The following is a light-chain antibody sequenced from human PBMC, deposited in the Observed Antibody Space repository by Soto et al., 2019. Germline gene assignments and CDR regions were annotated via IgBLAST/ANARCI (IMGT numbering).Light chain of an antibody. CDR3: QQRSNWPQIT. V-gene: IGKV3-11*01. Sequence: EIVLTQSPATLSLSPGERATLSCRASQSVSKYLAWYQQKPGQAPRLHIHDASDRATGIPARFSGSGSGTDFTPAISSLEPEDFGVYCCQQRSNWPQITFGGGTKVEIK. J-gene: IGKJ4*01. CDR2: DAS. CDR1: QSVSKY.